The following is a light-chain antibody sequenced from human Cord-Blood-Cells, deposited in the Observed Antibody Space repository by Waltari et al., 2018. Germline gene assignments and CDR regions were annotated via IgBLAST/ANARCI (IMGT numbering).Light chain of an antibody. CDR2: EGS. Sequence: SALTQPASVSGPPGQAITIPCTGTSRDVGGYTLVSWYQQHPGKAPKLMIYEGSKRPSGVSNRFSGSKSGNTASLTISGLQAEDEADYYCCSYAGSSTVVFGGGTKLTVL. CDR3: CSYAGSSTVV. V-gene: IGLV2-23*01. J-gene: IGLJ2*01. CDR1: SRDVGGYTL.